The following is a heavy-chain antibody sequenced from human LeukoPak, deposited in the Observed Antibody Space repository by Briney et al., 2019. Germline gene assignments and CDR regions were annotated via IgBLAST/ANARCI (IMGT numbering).Heavy chain of an antibody. J-gene: IGHJ4*02. CDR3: ARGHSSSYDYYFDY. CDR2: ISSSSSYI. V-gene: IGHV3-21*01. CDR1: GFTFSSYN. D-gene: IGHD6-13*01. Sequence: PGGSLRLSCAASGFTFSSYNINWVRQAPGKGLEWVSSISSSSSYIYYADSVKGRFTISRDNAKNSLYLQMNSLRAEDTAVYYCARGHSSSYDYYFDYWGQGTLVTVSS.